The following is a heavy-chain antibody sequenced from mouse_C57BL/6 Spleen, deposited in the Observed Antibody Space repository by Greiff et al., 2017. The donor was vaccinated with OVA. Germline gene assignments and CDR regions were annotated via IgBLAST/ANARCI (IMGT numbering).Heavy chain of an antibody. D-gene: IGHD2-4*01. V-gene: IGHV1-26*01. CDR1: GYTFTDYY. J-gene: IGHJ3*01. Sequence: EVQLQQSGPELVKPGASVKISCKASGYTFTDYYMNWVKQSHGKSLEWIGDINPNNGGTSYNQKFKGKATLTVDKSSSTAYMELRSLTSEDSAVYYCARRNYYDYDGDWFAYWGQGTLVTVSA. CDR3: ARRNYYDYDGDWFAY. CDR2: INPNNGGT.